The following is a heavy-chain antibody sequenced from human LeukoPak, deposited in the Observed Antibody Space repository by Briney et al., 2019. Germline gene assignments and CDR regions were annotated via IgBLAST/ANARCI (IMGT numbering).Heavy chain of an antibody. CDR2: IYSGGST. V-gene: IGHV3-66*01. Sequence: GGSLRLSCAASGFTVSSNYMSWVRQAPGKGLEWVSVIYSGGSTYYADSVKGRFTISRDNSKNTLYLQMNSLRAEDTAVYYCARDEVGYYGSGSYPLRVDYWGQGTLVTVSS. CDR3: ARDEVGYYGSGSYPLRVDY. J-gene: IGHJ4*02. CDR1: GFTVSSNY. D-gene: IGHD3-10*01.